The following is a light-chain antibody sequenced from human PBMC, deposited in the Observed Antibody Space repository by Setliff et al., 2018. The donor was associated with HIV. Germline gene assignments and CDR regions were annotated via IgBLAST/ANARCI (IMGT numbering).Light chain of an antibody. Sequence: QSALTQPASVSGSPGQSITISCTGTSSDVGAYTYASWYQQHPAKAHKLMIYDVSKRPAGVSRRFSCSKSGSTASLTISGLQTEDDADYYCSSYTSRSSWMFGGGTKVTVL. V-gene: IGLV2-14*03. CDR3: SSYTSRSSWM. J-gene: IGLJ3*02. CDR1: SSDVGAYTY. CDR2: DVS.